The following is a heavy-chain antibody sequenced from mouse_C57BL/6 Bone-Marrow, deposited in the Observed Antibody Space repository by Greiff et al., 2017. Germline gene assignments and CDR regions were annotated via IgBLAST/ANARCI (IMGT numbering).Heavy chain of an antibody. CDR1: GYTFTSYG. J-gene: IGHJ1*03. D-gene: IGHD2-4*01. V-gene: IGHV1-81*01. CDR2: IYPRSGNT. CDR3: ARFFDYDRNWYFDV. Sequence: VNVVESGAELARPGASVKLSCKASGYTFTSYGISWVKQRTGQGLEWIGEIYPRSGNTYYNEKFKGKATLTADKSSSTAYMELRSLTSEDSAIYFCARFFDYDRNWYFDVWGTGTTVTVSS.